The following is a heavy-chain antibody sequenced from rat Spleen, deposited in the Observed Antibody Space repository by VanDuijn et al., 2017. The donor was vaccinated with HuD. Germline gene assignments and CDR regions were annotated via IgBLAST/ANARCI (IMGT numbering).Heavy chain of an antibody. CDR2: IYLDGSTT. Sequence: EVQLVESGGGLVQPGRSMKLSCVASGFTFSGNWLNWIRQAPGKGLEWVASIYLDGSTTYYPDTVKGRFVISKDNAKNVGYLKMNNLRSGDKAMYYCTSGGVTTRLNWFAYWGQGTLVTVSS. CDR1: GFTFSGNW. V-gene: IGHV5-35*01. J-gene: IGHJ3*01. CDR3: TSGGVTTRLNWFAY. D-gene: IGHD1-10*01.